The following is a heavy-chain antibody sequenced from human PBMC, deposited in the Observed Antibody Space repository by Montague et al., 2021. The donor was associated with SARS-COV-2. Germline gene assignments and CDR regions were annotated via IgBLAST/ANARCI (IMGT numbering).Heavy chain of an antibody. CDR2: ISYDGSSK. V-gene: IGHV3-30*04. CDR3: ARGSITIGVKGTGASDY. J-gene: IGHJ4*02. CDR1: GFTFRSYA. D-gene: IGHD3-9*01. Sequence: SLRLSCAVSGFTFRSYAMHWVRQAPGKGLEWVAVISYDGSSKYYADSVKGRFTIARDNSQNTLNLQMNSLRSDDTSLYYCARGSITIGVKGTGASDYWGQGTLVTVSS.